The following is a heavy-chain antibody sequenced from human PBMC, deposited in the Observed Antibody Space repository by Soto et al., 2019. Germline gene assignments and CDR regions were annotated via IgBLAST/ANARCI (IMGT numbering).Heavy chain of an antibody. CDR2: ISYDGSNK. V-gene: IGHV3-30*18. D-gene: IGHD1-26*01. CDR3: AKDGGNWRGAMAPYYYYYMDV. Sequence: PGGSLRLSCSASGFTFSSYGLHWVRQAPGKGLEWVAVISYDGSNKYYADSVKGRFTISRDNSKNTLYLQMNSLRAEDTAVYYCAKDGGNWRGAMAPYYYYYMDVWGKGTTVTVSS. J-gene: IGHJ6*03. CDR1: GFTFSSYG.